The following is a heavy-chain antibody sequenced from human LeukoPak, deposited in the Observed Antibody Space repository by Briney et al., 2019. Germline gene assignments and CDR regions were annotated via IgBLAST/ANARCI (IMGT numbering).Heavy chain of an antibody. V-gene: IGHV3-53*01. Sequence: GGSLRLSCAASGFTVSSNYMSWVRQAPGKGLEWVSVLYSGGTTYYADSEKGRFTISRDNSKNTLYLQMNSLRAEDTAVYYCAKLKEGGYYSSFDYWGQGTPVTVSS. J-gene: IGHJ4*02. CDR1: GFTVSSNY. D-gene: IGHD3-22*01. CDR3: AKLKEGGYYSSFDY. CDR2: LYSGGTT.